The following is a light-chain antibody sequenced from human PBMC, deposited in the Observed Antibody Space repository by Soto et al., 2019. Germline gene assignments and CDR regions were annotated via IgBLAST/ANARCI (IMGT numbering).Light chain of an antibody. CDR3: QQSYSTPIT. V-gene: IGKV1-39*01. J-gene: IGKJ5*01. CDR1: QSISSY. Sequence: DVQMTQSPYSVSASVGDRVTITCRASQSISSYLNWYQQKPGKAPKLLIYAASSLQSGVPSRFSGSGSGTDFTLTISSLQPEDFATYYCQQSYSTPITFGQGTRLEIK. CDR2: AAS.